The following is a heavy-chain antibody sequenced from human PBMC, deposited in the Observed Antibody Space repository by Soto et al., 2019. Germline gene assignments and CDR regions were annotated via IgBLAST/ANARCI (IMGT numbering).Heavy chain of an antibody. Sequence: GGSLRLSCSASGFTFSSYAMHWVRQAPGKGLEYVSAISSNGGSTYYADSVKGRFTISRDNSKNTLYLQMSSLRAEDTAVYYCVKDTAQQLVVPPPPLYYYGMDVWGQGTTVTVSS. J-gene: IGHJ6*02. CDR2: ISSNGGST. CDR3: VKDTAQQLVVPPPPLYYYGMDV. V-gene: IGHV3-64D*08. CDR1: GFTFSSYA. D-gene: IGHD6-13*01.